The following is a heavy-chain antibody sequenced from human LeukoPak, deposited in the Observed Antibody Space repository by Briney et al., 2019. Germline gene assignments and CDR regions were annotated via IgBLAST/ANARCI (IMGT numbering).Heavy chain of an antibody. CDR1: GFTVSSNY. V-gene: IGHV3-53*01. Sequence: GGSLRLSCAASGFTVSSNYISWVRQVPGKGLEWVSVIYSGGRTYYADSVEGRFTISRHSSKNTLYLQMNSLRAEDTAVYYCAKSPGKEYYFDYWGQGTLVTVSS. CDR3: AKSPGKEYYFDY. CDR2: IYSGGRT. J-gene: IGHJ4*02. D-gene: IGHD3-10*01.